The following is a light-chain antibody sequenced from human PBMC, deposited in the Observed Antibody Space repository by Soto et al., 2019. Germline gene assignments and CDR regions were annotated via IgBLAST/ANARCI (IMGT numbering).Light chain of an antibody. CDR2: EVN. J-gene: IGLJ3*02. V-gene: IGLV2-14*01. CDR1: SSDVGAYNY. Sequence: QSALTQPASVSGSPGQSITISCTGTSSDVGAYNYVSWYQQHPGKAPKLMIYEVNNRPSGVSNRFSGSKSGNTASLTISGLQAEDEADYYCNSYTTSSTRVFGGGTQLTVL. CDR3: NSYTTSSTRV.